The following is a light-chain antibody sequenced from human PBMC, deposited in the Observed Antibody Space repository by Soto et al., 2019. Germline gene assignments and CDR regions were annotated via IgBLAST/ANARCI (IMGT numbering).Light chain of an antibody. CDR3: QQYGSSPIT. Sequence: IVLTQSPGTLSLSPGERATLSCRASHSVSSSFLAWYQQRPGQAPRLLIYGASSRATGIPDRFSGGGSGTDFTLTISRLEPEDFAVYYCQQYGSSPITFGQGTRLEIK. CDR2: GAS. V-gene: IGKV3-20*01. J-gene: IGKJ5*01. CDR1: HSVSSSF.